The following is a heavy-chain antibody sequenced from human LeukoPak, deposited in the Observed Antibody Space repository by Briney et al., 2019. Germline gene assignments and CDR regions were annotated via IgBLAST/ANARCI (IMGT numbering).Heavy chain of an antibody. CDR2: IYYSGST. Sequence: PSQTLSLTCTVSGGSISSGDYYWSWIRQPPGKGLEWIGYIYYSGSTYYNPSPKSRVTISVDTSKNQFSLKLSSVTAADTAVYYCARVPESYGDYGGIVDYWGQGTLVTVSS. CDR3: ARVPESYGDYGGIVDY. J-gene: IGHJ4*02. D-gene: IGHD4-17*01. V-gene: IGHV4-30-4*08. CDR1: GGSISSGDYY.